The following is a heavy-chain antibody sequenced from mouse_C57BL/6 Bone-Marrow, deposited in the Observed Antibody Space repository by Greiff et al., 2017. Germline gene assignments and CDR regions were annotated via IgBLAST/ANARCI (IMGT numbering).Heavy chain of an antibody. Sequence: EVQLVESGGGLVKPGGSLKLSCAASGFTFSDYGMHWVRQAPEKGLEWVAYISSGSSTIYYADTVKGRFTISRDNAKNTLFLQMTSLRSEETAMYYCARPDDYAWFAYWGQGALVTVSA. V-gene: IGHV5-17*01. CDR2: ISSGSSTI. CDR1: GFTFSDYG. D-gene: IGHD2-4*01. J-gene: IGHJ3*01. CDR3: ARPDDYAWFAY.